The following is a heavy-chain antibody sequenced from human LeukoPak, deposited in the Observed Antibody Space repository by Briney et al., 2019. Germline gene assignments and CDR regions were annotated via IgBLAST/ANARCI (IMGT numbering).Heavy chain of an antibody. Sequence: TSETLSLTCTVSGGSISSYYWSWIRQPPGKGLEWIGYIYCSGSTNYNPSLKSRVTISVDTSKNQFSLKLSSATAADTAVYYCASLMDDSSGWYFDYWGQGTLVTVSS. CDR1: GGSISSYY. D-gene: IGHD6-19*01. V-gene: IGHV4-59*01. CDR2: IYCSGST. CDR3: ASLMDDSSGWYFDY. J-gene: IGHJ4*02.